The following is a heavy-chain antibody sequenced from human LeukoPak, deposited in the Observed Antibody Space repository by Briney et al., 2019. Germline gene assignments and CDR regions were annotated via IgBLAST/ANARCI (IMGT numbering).Heavy chain of an antibody. CDR3: ARLRVSAFDI. D-gene: IGHD5/OR15-5a*01. CDR2: IYYSGST. J-gene: IGHJ3*02. CDR1: GGSISSYY. V-gene: IGHV4-59*01. Sequence: SETLSLTCTVSGGSISSYYWSWIRQPPGKGLEWIGYIYYSGSTNYNPSLKSRVTISVDTSKNQFSLKLSSVTAADTAVYYCARLRVSAFDIWGQGTMVTVSS.